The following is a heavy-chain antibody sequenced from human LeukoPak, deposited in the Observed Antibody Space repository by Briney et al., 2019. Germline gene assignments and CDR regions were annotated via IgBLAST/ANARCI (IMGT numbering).Heavy chain of an antibody. CDR2: ITTAGTFK. Sequence: GGSLRLSCAASGFTFSNYGMNWVRQAPGKGLEWISSITTAGTFKYYADSLRGRFTISRDNAKNSLFLQMDGLRAEDTAVYYCARPYDSTSLFGYWGQGTLVTVSS. CDR1: GFTFSNYG. CDR3: ARPYDSTSLFGY. D-gene: IGHD3-22*01. V-gene: IGHV3-21*01. J-gene: IGHJ4*02.